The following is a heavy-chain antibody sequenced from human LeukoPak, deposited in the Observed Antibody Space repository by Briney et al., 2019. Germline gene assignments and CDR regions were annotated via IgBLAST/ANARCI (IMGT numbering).Heavy chain of an antibody. Sequence: GESLKISCKGSGYSFTSYWIGWVRQMPGKGVEWMGIIYPGDSDTRYSPSFQGQVTISADKSISTAYLQWSSLKASDTAMYYCARQIRGYSYGYYFDYWGQGTLVTVSS. V-gene: IGHV5-51*01. CDR1: GYSFTSYW. CDR3: ARQIRGYSYGYYFDY. CDR2: IYPGDSDT. D-gene: IGHD5-18*01. J-gene: IGHJ4*02.